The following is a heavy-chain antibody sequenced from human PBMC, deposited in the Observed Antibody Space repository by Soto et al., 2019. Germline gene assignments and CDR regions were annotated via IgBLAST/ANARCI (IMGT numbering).Heavy chain of an antibody. J-gene: IGHJ4*02. CDR1: GITFNSSA. D-gene: IGHD3-10*01. V-gene: IGHV3-30-3*01. CDR3: ARVGVRGVIVYYFDY. CDR2: ISYDGSNK. Sequence: LRLSYAASGITFNSSATHWVRQAPGTGLEWVAVISYDGSNKYYADSVKGRFTISRDNSKNTLYLQMNSLRAEDTAVYYCARVGVRGVIVYYFDYWGQGTLVTVSS.